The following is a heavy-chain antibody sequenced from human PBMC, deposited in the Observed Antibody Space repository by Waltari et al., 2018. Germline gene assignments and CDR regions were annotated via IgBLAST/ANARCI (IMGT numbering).Heavy chain of an antibody. D-gene: IGHD1-1*01. CDR3: SGQERLGPGNYWYFNL. CDR2: VSYSGNT. J-gene: IGHJ2*01. Sequence: QLQLQESGPGLVKPSETLSLTCIVSGVSISSSPYFWPWIRQSPGKGLEWIGSVSYSGNTYYNPSLKSRVTVSVDTSKNQFSLNLTSVTAADTAVYYCSGQERLGPGNYWYFNLWGRGTLVTVSS. CDR1: GVSISSSPYF. V-gene: IGHV4-39*01.